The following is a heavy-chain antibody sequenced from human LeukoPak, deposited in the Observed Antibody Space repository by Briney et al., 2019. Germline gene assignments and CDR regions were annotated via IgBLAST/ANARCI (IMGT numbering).Heavy chain of an antibody. J-gene: IGHJ4*02. CDR3: ARVGLQLRPDY. Sequence: GGSLRLSCAASGFTFSSYSMNWVRQAPGKGLEWVSSISSSSSYIYYADSVKGRFTISRDNAKNSLYLQMNSPRAEDTAVYYCARVGLQLRPDYWGQGTLVTVSS. CDR2: ISSSSSYI. D-gene: IGHD5-24*01. V-gene: IGHV3-21*01. CDR1: GFTFSSYS.